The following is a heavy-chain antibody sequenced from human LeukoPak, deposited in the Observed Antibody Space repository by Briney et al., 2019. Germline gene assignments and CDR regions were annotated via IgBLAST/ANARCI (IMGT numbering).Heavy chain of an antibody. D-gene: IGHD3-16*02. CDR1: GFTFSSYS. V-gene: IGHV3-21*01. Sequence: GGSLRLSCAASGFTFSSYSMNWVRQAPGKGLEWVSSISSSSSYIYYADSVKGRFTISRDNAKNSLYLQMNSLRAEDTAVYYCARDEPPHYDYVWGGYRPGDYWGQGTLVTVSS. CDR3: ARDEPPHYDYVWGGYRPGDY. CDR2: ISSSSSYI. J-gene: IGHJ4*02.